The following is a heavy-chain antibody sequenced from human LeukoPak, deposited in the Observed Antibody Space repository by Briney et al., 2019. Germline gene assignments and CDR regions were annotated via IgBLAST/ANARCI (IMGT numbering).Heavy chain of an antibody. CDR3: ARGGVRSFSPYYYYYMDV. J-gene: IGHJ6*03. V-gene: IGHV3-21*04. CDR1: EFTFSSYN. D-gene: IGHD3-10*02. CDR2: ISSFSSYI. Sequence: PGGSLRLSCAASEFTFSSYNMNWVRQAPGKGLEWVSSISSFSSYIYYADSVKGRFTISRDNAKNSLYLQMSSLRAEDTAVYYCARGGVRSFSPYYYYYMDVWGKGTTVTVSS.